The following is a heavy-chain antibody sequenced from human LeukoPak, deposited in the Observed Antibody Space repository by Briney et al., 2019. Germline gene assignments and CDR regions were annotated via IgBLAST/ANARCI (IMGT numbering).Heavy chain of an antibody. CDR3: ARDTEAFDI. Sequence: GRSLRLSCAAPGFTFSSYAMHWVRQAPGKGLEWVAVISYDGSNKYYADSVKGRFTISRDNSKNTLYLQMNSLRAEDTAVYYCARDTEAFDIWGQGTMVTVSS. J-gene: IGHJ3*02. CDR1: GFTFSSYA. V-gene: IGHV3-30-3*01. CDR2: ISYDGSNK.